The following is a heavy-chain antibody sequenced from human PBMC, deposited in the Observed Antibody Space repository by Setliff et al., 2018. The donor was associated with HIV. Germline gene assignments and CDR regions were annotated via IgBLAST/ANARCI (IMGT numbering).Heavy chain of an antibody. Sequence: GGSLRLSCAASGFTLSRYWMSWVRQAPGKGLEWVSSLSTSSSYIDYADAVNGRFTISRDNAPNSLYLQMDSLRVEDTAVYYCARASRPYYYDTKDAFDLWGQGTMVTVSS. V-gene: IGHV3-21*01. CDR3: ARASRPYYYDTKDAFDL. J-gene: IGHJ3*01. D-gene: IGHD3-22*01. CDR1: GFTLSRYW. CDR2: LSTSSSYI.